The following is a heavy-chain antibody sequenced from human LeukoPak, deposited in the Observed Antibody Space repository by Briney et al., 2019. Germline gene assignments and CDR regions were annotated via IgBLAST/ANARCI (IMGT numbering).Heavy chain of an antibody. V-gene: IGHV1-69*01. J-gene: IGHJ2*01. CDR3: ARGFGAVWYFDL. CDR1: GGTFSSYA. Sequence: ASVKVSCKASGGTFSSYAISWVRQAPGQGLEWMGGIIPIFGTANYAQKFQGRVTITADESTSTAYMELSSLRSEDTAVCYCARGFGAVWYFDLWGRGTLVTVSS. CDR2: IIPIFGTA. D-gene: IGHD3-16*01.